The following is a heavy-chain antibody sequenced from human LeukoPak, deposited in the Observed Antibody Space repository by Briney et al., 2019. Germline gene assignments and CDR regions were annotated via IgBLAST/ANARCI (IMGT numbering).Heavy chain of an antibody. CDR3: ARSSSSGWGFRFDP. D-gene: IGHD6-19*01. Sequence: ASVKVSCKPSGYTFTGYYIHWVRQAPGQGLEWMGWINPSSGGTNYPQKFQGRVTMTRDTSLSTAYMELSGLRSDDTAVYYCARSSSSGWGFRFDPWGQGTLVTVSS. CDR1: GYTFTGYY. CDR2: INPSSGGT. J-gene: IGHJ5*02. V-gene: IGHV1-2*02.